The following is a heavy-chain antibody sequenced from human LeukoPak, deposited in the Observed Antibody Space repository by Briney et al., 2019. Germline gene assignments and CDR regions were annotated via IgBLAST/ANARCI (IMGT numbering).Heavy chain of an antibody. CDR3: ATSMVRGIITRFDY. J-gene: IGHJ4*02. CDR1: GYSFTNYW. D-gene: IGHD3-10*01. V-gene: IGHV5-51*07. CDR2: IYPGDSET. Sequence: GESLKISCNASGYSFTNYWIGCVHQMPGEVLEWTGIIYPGDSETRYSPSFQGQVTISADRSTSTAFLQCSSLTASDTAMYYCATSMVRGIITRFDYWGQGTLVTVAS.